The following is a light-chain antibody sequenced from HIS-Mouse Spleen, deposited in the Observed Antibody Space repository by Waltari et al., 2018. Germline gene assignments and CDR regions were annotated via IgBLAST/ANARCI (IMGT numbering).Light chain of an antibody. Sequence: DIQMTQSPSTLSASVGDRLTITFRASQSISSWLAWYQQKPGKAPKLLIYKASSLESGVPSRFSGSGSGTEFTLTISSLQPDDFATYYCQQYNSYPYTFGQGTKLEIK. J-gene: IGKJ2*01. CDR1: QSISSW. V-gene: IGKV1-5*03. CDR2: KAS. CDR3: QQYNSYPYT.